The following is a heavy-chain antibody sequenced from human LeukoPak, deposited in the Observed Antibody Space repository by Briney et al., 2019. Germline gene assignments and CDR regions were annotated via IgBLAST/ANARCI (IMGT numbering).Heavy chain of an antibody. V-gene: IGHV3-30*02. CDR2: IRNDGSDK. CDR3: AKEQDLVGTTYYFGH. D-gene: IGHD1-26*01. Sequence: GGSLRLSCAASGFTVSSNYMSWVRQAPGKGLEWVAFIRNDGSDKYYADSVRGRFTISRDNSKNTVYLQMNSLRAEDTAVYYCAKEQDLVGTTYYFGHWGQGTLVTVSS. J-gene: IGHJ4*02. CDR1: GFTVSSNY.